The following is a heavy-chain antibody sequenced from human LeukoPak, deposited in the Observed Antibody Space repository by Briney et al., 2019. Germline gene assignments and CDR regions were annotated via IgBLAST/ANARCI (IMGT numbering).Heavy chain of an antibody. CDR2: IYTSGST. V-gene: IGHV4-61*02. CDR1: GGSISSGSYY. CDR3: ARAWSSGLVFDY. J-gene: IGHJ4*02. Sequence: SETLSLTCTVSGGSISSGSYYWSWIRQPAGKGLEWIGRIYTSGSTNYNPSLKSRVTISVDTSKNQFSLKLSSVTAADTAVYYCARAWSSGLVFDYWGQGTLVTVSS. D-gene: IGHD3-22*01.